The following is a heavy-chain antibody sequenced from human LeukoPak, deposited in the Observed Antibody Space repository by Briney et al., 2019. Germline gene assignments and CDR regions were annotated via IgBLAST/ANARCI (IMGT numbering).Heavy chain of an antibody. D-gene: IGHD3-9*01. CDR3: ARGVGDWLTSVMFDY. J-gene: IGHJ4*02. CDR2: IYSSGST. V-gene: IGHV4-4*07. Sequence: SETLSLTCIVSGSSISNYYWSWIRQPAGKGLEWIGRIYSSGSTNYNPSLKSRVTMSLDTSKNQFSLKLSSVTAADTAVYYCARGVGDWLTSVMFDYWGQGTLVTVSS. CDR1: GSSISNYY.